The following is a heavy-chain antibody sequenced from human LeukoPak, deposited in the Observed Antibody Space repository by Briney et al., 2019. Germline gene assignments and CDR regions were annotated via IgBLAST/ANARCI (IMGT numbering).Heavy chain of an antibody. CDR1: GFTFSSYS. V-gene: IGHV3-48*02. CDR3: ARGDYGDRDLDY. CDR2: ISSRSSSI. D-gene: IGHD4-17*01. J-gene: IGHJ4*02. Sequence: GGSLRLSCAASGFTFSSYSMNWVRQAPGKGLEWVSYISSRSSSIYYADSVKGRFTLSRDNAKNSLYLQMNSLRDEDTAVYYCARGDYGDRDLDYWGQGTLVTVSS.